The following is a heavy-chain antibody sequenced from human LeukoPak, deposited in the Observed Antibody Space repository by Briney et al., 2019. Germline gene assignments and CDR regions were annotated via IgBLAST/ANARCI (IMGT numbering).Heavy chain of an antibody. CDR3: AKFTETYYGYFDY. J-gene: IGHJ4*02. D-gene: IGHD3-3*01. Sequence: PGGSLRLSCAASGFTFSSYAMSWVRQAPGKGLEWVSAISGRGGSTYYADSVKGRFTISRDNSKNTLYLQMNSLRAEDTAVYYCAKFTETYYGYFDYWGQETLVTVSS. CDR2: ISGRGGST. V-gene: IGHV3-23*01. CDR1: GFTFSSYA.